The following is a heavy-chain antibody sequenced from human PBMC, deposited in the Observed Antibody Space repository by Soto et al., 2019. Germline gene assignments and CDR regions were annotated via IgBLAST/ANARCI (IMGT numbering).Heavy chain of an antibody. CDR2: ISSSSSTI. J-gene: IGHJ5*02. CDR3: ARGAYLNWFDP. V-gene: IGHV3-48*01. CDR1: GFTFSSYS. Sequence: EVQLVESGGGLVQPGGSLRLSCAASGFTFSSYSMNWVRQAPGKGLEWVSYISSSSSTIYYADSVKGRFTISRDNATISLYLQMNSLRAEDTAVYYCARGAYLNWFDPWGQGTLVTVSS.